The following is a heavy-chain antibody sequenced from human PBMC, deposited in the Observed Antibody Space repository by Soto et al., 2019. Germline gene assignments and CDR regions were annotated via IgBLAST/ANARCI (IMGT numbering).Heavy chain of an antibody. D-gene: IGHD3-10*01. Sequence: SETLSLTCTVSGGSITGDYWSWVRQLPGKGMEWIGYISYRGSSNYNPSLKSRVTMSVDTSQSHFSLRLSSVTAADTAVDYCARVAYGSGSYYNYWGLGTLVTVSS. CDR3: ARVAYGSGSYYNY. CDR2: ISYRGSS. V-gene: IGHV4-59*01. CDR1: GGSITGDY. J-gene: IGHJ4*02.